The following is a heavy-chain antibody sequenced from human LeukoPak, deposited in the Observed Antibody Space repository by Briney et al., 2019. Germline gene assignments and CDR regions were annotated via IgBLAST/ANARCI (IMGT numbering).Heavy chain of an antibody. Sequence: SETLSLTCTVSGGSISPYFWSWIRQPPGKGLEWIGYIYYSGSTNYNPSLKSRVTIPADTSKNQLSLKLSSVTAADTAVYFCVRHGGGGESYPRVFDYWGRGTLVTVSS. V-gene: IGHV4-59*08. CDR1: GGSISPYF. J-gene: IGHJ4*02. CDR3: VRHGGGGESYPRVFDY. CDR2: IYYSGST. D-gene: IGHD1-26*01.